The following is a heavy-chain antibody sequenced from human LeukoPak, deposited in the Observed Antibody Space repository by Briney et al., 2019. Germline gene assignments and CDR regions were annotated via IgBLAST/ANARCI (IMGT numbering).Heavy chain of an antibody. V-gene: IGHV4-59*01. CDR3: ARVGYYDSSGYPDV. J-gene: IGHJ6*04. D-gene: IGHD3-22*01. Sequence: SSETLSLTCTVSGGSISSYYWSWIRQPPGKGLERIGYIYYSGSTNYNPSLKSRVTISVDTSKNQFSLKLSSVTAADTAVYYCARVGYYDSSGYPDVWGKGTTVTVSS. CDR2: IYYSGST. CDR1: GGSISSYY.